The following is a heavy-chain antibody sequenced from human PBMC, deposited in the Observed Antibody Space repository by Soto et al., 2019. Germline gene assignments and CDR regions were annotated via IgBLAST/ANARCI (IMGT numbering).Heavy chain of an antibody. CDR3: ARDGRRLRSFDY. V-gene: IGHV4-34*01. D-gene: IGHD5-12*01. CDR1: GGSFSGYY. Sequence: SETLSLTCAVYGGSFSGYYWSWIRQPPGKGLEWIGEINHSGSTNYNPSLKSRVTLSVDTSKNQFSLKLSSVTAADTAVYYCARDGRRLRSFDYWGQGTLVTVSS. CDR2: INHSGST. J-gene: IGHJ4*02.